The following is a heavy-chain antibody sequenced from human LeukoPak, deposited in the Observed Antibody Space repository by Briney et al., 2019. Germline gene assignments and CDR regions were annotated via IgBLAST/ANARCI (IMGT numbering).Heavy chain of an antibody. CDR3: ARDGSGSLFYYYYGMDV. CDR1: GYTFTGYY. CDR2: INPNSGGT. V-gene: IGHV1-2*02. D-gene: IGHD3-10*01. J-gene: IGHJ6*02. Sequence: ASVKVSCKASGYTFTGYYMHWVRQAPGQGLEWMGWINPNSGGTNYAQKFQGRVTMTRNTSISTAYMELSSLRSEDTAVYYCARDGSGSLFYYYYGMDVWGQGTTVTVSS.